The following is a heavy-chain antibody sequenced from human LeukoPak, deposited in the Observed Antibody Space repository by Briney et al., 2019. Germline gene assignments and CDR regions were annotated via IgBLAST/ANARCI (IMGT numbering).Heavy chain of an antibody. Sequence: SETLSLTCAVYGGSFSGYYWSWIRQPPGKGLEGIGEINHSGSTNYNPSLKSRVTISVDTSKNQFSLKLSSVTAADTAVYYCARAGYSSGWFDYWGQGTLVTVSS. CDR3: ARAGYSSGWFDY. CDR2: INHSGST. J-gene: IGHJ4*02. D-gene: IGHD6-19*01. V-gene: IGHV4-34*01. CDR1: GGSFSGYY.